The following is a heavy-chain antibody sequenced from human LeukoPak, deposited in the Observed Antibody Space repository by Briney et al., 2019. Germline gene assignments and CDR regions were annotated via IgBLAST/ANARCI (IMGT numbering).Heavy chain of an antibody. CDR2: INHSGST. Sequence: PSETLSLTCAVYGGSFSGYYWSWIRQPPGKGLEWIGEINHSGSTNYNPSLKSRVTISVDTSKNQFSLKLSSVTAADTAVYYCARGPNCSGGSCYWFDPWGQGTLVTVSS. CDR3: ARGPNCSGGSCYWFDP. D-gene: IGHD2-15*01. V-gene: IGHV4-34*01. J-gene: IGHJ5*02. CDR1: GGSFSGYY.